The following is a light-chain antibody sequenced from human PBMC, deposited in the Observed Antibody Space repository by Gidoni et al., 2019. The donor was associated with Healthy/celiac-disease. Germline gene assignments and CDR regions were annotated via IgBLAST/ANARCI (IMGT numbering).Light chain of an antibody. CDR2: DAS. V-gene: IGKV3-11*01. CDR3: QQRSNWPKGT. J-gene: IGKJ4*01. Sequence: DIVLTQSPATLSLSPGERATLSCRASQSVSSYLAWYQQKPGQAPRLLIYDASNRATGIPARFSGSGSGTDFTLTISSLELEDFVVYYCQQRSNWPKGTFGGGTKVEIK. CDR1: QSVSSY.